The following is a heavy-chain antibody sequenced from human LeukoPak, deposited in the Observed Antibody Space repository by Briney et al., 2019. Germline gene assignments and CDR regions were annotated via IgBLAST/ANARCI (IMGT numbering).Heavy chain of an antibody. CDR1: GGSFSGYY. V-gene: IGHV4-34*01. Sequence: SETLSLTCAVYGGSFSGYYWSWIRQPPGKGLEWIGEINHSGSTNYNPSLKSRVTISVDTSKNQFSLKLSSVTAADTAVYYCARVKSYGSGSYDYWGQGTLVTVSS. J-gene: IGHJ4*02. CDR2: INHSGST. D-gene: IGHD3-10*01. CDR3: ARVKSYGSGSYDY.